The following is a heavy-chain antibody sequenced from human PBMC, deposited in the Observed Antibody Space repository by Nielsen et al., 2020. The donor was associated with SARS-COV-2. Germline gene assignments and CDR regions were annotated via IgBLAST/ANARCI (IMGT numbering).Heavy chain of an antibody. CDR2: IRGKDYGGTA. CDR3: TRLAD. V-gene: IGHV3-49*04. J-gene: IGHJ4*02. CDR1: GFTFGDYA. Sequence: GESLKISCTASGFTFGDYAMTWVRKAPGRGLEWVGFIRGKDYGGTAEYAASVEGRFTISRDDSKSIVYLQMDSLKTEDTALYYCTRLADWGQGTLVTVSS.